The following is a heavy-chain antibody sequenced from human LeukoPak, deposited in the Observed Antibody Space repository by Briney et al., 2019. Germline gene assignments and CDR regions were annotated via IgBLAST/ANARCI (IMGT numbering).Heavy chain of an antibody. J-gene: IGHJ4*02. Sequence: MASETLSLTCAVYGGSFSGYYWSWIRQPPGKGLEWIGEINHSGSTNYNPSLKSRVTISVDTSKNQFSLKLSSVTAADTAVYYCARHDYGGKRLNAFDYWGQGTLVTVSS. CDR3: ARHDYGGKRLNAFDY. CDR1: GGSFSGYY. CDR2: INHSGST. D-gene: IGHD4-23*01. V-gene: IGHV4-34*01.